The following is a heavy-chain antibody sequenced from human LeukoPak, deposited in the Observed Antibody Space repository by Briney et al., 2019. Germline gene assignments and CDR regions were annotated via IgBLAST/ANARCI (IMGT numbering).Heavy chain of an antibody. J-gene: IGHJ4*02. D-gene: IGHD6-13*01. CDR3: ARVHSSSWYYFDY. CDR1: GFTFSSNS. Sequence: GGSLRLSCAASGFTFSSNSLNWVRQAPGKGLEWVSSISSSSSYIYYADSVKGRFTISRDNAKNSLYLQMNSLRAEDTAVYYCARVHSSSWYYFDYWGQGTLVTVSS. CDR2: ISSSSSYI. V-gene: IGHV3-21*01.